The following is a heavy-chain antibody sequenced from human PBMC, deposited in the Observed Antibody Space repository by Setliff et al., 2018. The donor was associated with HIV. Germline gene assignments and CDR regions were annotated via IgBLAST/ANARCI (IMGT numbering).Heavy chain of an antibody. CDR2: INHSGST. CDR1: GGSFSGYY. J-gene: IGHJ5*02. CDR3: ASRVYYYDSNNFLREEGFDP. D-gene: IGHD3-22*01. V-gene: IGHV4-34*01. Sequence: SETLSLTCAVYGGSFSGYYWSWIRQPPGKGLEWIGEINHSGSTNYNPSLKSRVTISVDTSKNQFSLNLTSVTAADTAVYYCASRVYYYDSNNFLREEGFDPWGQGTLVTVSS.